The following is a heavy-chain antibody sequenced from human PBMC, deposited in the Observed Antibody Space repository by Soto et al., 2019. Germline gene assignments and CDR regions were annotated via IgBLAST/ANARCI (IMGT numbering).Heavy chain of an antibody. D-gene: IGHD3-22*01. CDR1: GFTFSSYG. V-gene: IGHV3-30*03. Sequence: GGSLRLSCADSGFTFSSYGMHWIRQAPGKGLEWVAVISYDGSNKYYADSVKGRFTISRDNSKNTLYLQMNSLRAEDTAVYYCATEGYDSSEPEPEGSDYWGQGTLVTVSS. CDR2: ISYDGSNK. CDR3: ATEGYDSSEPEPEGSDY. J-gene: IGHJ4*02.